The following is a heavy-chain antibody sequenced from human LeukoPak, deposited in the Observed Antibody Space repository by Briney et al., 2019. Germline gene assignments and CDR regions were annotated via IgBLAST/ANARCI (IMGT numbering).Heavy chain of an antibody. D-gene: IGHD6-6*01. CDR3: AGASSIASHTAFDY. V-gene: IGHV3-9*01. Sequence: GGSLRLSCAASGFTFDDYAMHWVRQAPGKGLEWVSGISWNSGSIGYADSVKGRFTISRDNAKNSLYLQMNSLRAEDTALYYCAGASSIASHTAFDYWGQGTLVTVSS. CDR1: GFTFDDYA. CDR2: ISWNSGSI. J-gene: IGHJ4*02.